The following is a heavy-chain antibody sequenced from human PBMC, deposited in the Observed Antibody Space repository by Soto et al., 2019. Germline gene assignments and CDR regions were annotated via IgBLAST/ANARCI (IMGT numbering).Heavy chain of an antibody. Sequence: SVKESFKASAGTFPHYTLSFVRQAPGQGLEWIGGIIPVLATTTYAQKFQGRVSIIADESTNTVYMDLSSLRSEDTAVYYCACNWGNYLQNWLDPWGQGTLVTVSS. CDR3: ACNWGNYLQNWLDP. J-gene: IGHJ5*02. D-gene: IGHD3-16*01. CDR1: AGTFPHYT. V-gene: IGHV1-69*13. CDR2: IIPVLATT.